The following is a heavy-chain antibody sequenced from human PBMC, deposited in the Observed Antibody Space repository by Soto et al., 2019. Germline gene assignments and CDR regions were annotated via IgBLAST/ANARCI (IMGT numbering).Heavy chain of an antibody. Sequence: ASVKVSCKASGYTFTSYGISWVRQAPGQGLEWMGWISAYNGNTNYAQKLQGRVTMTTDTSTSTAYMELRSLRSDDTAVYYCARLVWGTYYDILTGYYNPRDKNWFDPWGQGTLVTVS. CDR2: ISAYNGNT. D-gene: IGHD3-9*01. CDR1: GYTFTSYG. V-gene: IGHV1-18*01. J-gene: IGHJ5*02. CDR3: ARLVWGTYYDILTGYYNPRDKNWFDP.